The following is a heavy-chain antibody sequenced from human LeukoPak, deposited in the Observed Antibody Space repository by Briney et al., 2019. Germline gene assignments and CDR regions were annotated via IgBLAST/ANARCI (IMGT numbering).Heavy chain of an antibody. Sequence: GGSLRLSCAASGFTFSSYSMNWVRQAPGKGLEWVSSISSSSSYIYYADSVKGRFTISRDNAKNSLYLQMNSLRAADTAMYFCVRGVTMIRGAVMYPFFFDFWGRGTLVTVSS. D-gene: IGHD3-10*01. CDR1: GFTFSSYS. CDR3: VRGVTMIRGAVMYPFFFDF. CDR2: ISSSSSYI. V-gene: IGHV3-21*04. J-gene: IGHJ4*02.